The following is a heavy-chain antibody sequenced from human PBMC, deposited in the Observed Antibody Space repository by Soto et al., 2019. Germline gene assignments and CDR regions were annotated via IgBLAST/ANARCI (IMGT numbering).Heavy chain of an antibody. D-gene: IGHD3-16*02. V-gene: IGHV4-39*01. CDR2: MFYSGST. Sequence: QLQLQESGPGLVKPSETLSLTCSVSGGSISTSNYYWAWIRQPPGKGLEWIGSMFYSGSTDYNPSLKSRVTISADTSKNQFSLKLSSVTVADTAVYYCARQSIPIGEVIARDGFDIWGQGTMVTVSS. CDR1: GGSISTSNYY. CDR3: ARQSIPIGEVIARDGFDI. J-gene: IGHJ3*02.